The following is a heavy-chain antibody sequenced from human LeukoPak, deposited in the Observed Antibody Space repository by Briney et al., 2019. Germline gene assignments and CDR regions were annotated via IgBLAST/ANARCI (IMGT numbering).Heavy chain of an antibody. D-gene: IGHD2-2*01. Sequence: ASVKVSCKASGYTFTNFDINWVRQAPGQGLEWMGWMNPVTGDAGSTQKFQGRVTLTRDTSISTAYMELSSLTSDDTAFYYCARAPMGTAAFYWGQGTLVTVSS. V-gene: IGHV1-8*01. CDR2: MNPVTGDA. CDR1: GYTFTNFD. CDR3: ARAPMGTAAFY. J-gene: IGHJ4*02.